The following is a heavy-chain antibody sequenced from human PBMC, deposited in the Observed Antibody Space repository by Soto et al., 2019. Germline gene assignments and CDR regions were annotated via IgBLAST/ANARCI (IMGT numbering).Heavy chain of an antibody. D-gene: IGHD4-17*01. V-gene: IGHV3-23*01. CDR3: AKDPNGDYIGAFDM. J-gene: IGHJ3*02. CDR1: GLTFNKYA. Sequence: EVQVLESGGGLAQPGGSLRLSCTASGLTFNKYAFTWVRQTPGKGLEWLSSITASGGFTKYADSVKGRFTTSRDNPKNKLYLQMNSLRVEDTAVYYCAKDPNGDYIGAFDMWGQGIMVTVSS. CDR2: ITASGGFT.